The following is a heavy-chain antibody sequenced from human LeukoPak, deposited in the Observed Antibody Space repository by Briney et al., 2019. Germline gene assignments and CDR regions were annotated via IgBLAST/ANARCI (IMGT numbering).Heavy chain of an antibody. CDR1: GGSISSSSYY. CDR3: ARVYGSAQSFDY. J-gene: IGHJ4*02. D-gene: IGHD3-10*01. Sequence: PSETLSLTCTVSGGSISSSSYYWGWIRQPPGKGLEWIGSIYYSGSTYYNPSLKSRVTISVDTSKNQFSLKLSSVTAADTAVYYCARVYGSAQSFDYWGQGTLVTVSS. V-gene: IGHV4-39*07. CDR2: IYYSGST.